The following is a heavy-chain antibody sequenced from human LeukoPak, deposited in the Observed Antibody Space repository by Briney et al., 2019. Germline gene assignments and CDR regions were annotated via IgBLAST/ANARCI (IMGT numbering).Heavy chain of an antibody. CDR2: ISGSGGST. CDR1: GFTFSSYA. Sequence: GGSLRLSCAASGFTFSSYAMSWVRQAPGKGLEWVSAISGSGGSTYYADSVKGRFTISRDNSKNTLYLQMNSLRAEDTAVYYCAKDSRIAAAGIGSHYFDYWGQGTTVTVSS. D-gene: IGHD6-13*01. V-gene: IGHV3-23*01. CDR3: AKDSRIAAAGIGSHYFDY. J-gene: IGHJ4*03.